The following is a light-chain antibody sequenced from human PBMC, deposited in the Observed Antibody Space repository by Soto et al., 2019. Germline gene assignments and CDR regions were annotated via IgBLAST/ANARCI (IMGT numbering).Light chain of an antibody. CDR2: DAS. Sequence: EIVLTQSPATLSLSPGERATLSCRASQSVTSYLVWYQQKPGQAPRLLIYDASNRATGIPARFTGSGSGTDFTLTISSLEPEDFAVYYCQHRYNWPFTFGQGIRLEIK. CDR1: QSVTSY. J-gene: IGKJ5*01. V-gene: IGKV3-11*01. CDR3: QHRYNWPFT.